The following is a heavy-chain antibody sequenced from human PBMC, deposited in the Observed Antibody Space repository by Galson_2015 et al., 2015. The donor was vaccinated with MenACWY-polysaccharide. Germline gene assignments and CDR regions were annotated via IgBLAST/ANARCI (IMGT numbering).Heavy chain of an antibody. J-gene: IGHJ4*02. Sequence: CAISGDSVSSNPASWNWIRQSPSRGLEWLGRTYYRSQWYTDYAVSVKSRIAINADASRNQFSLQLNSVTPDDTVVYYCARDRGRHSHGPPYYFDFWGRGTLVTVSS. CDR1: GDSVSSNPAS. CDR2: TYYRSQWYT. V-gene: IGHV6-1*01. CDR3: ARDRGRHSHGPPYYFDF. D-gene: IGHD5-24*01.